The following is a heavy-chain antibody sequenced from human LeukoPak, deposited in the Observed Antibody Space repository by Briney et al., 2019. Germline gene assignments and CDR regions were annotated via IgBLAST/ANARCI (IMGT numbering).Heavy chain of an antibody. CDR1: GFTFSSYE. V-gene: IGHV3-23*01. D-gene: IGHD1-7*01. CDR2: ISSSGDTT. Sequence: GGSLRLSCAASGFTFSSYEMNWVRQAPGKGLEWVSTISSSGDTTYYADSVKGRFTISRDSSKNTLHLQMNSLRADDTAVYYCAKGFNWNYPHYFDYWGQGTLVTVSS. J-gene: IGHJ4*02. CDR3: AKGFNWNYPHYFDY.